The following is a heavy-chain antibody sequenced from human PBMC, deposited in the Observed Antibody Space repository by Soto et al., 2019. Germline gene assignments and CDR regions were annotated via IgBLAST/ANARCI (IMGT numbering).Heavy chain of an antibody. D-gene: IGHD4-17*01. V-gene: IGHV3-30-3*01. CDR1: GFTFGSDA. Sequence: SLSLSCAASGFTFGSDAIHWVRQPPGKGLEWVAVISSDGSNKYYADSMKGRFTISRDNSKNTLYLQMNSLRAEDTAVYYCARDSRDYGDYEGDSWGQGTLVTVSS. J-gene: IGHJ4*02. CDR2: ISSDGSNK. CDR3: ARDSRDYGDYEGDS.